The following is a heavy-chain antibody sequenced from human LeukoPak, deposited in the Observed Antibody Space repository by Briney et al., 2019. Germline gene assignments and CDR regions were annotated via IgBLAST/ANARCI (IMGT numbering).Heavy chain of an antibody. CDR1: GGSFSGYY. CDR2: INHSGST. Sequence: SETLSLTCAVYGGSFSGYYWSWIRQPPGKGLEWIGEINHSGSTNYNPSLKSRVTISVDTPKNQFSLKLSSVTAADTAVYYCARWRTGYTAFDIWGQGTMVTVSS. J-gene: IGHJ3*02. D-gene: IGHD5-24*01. CDR3: ARWRTGYTAFDI. V-gene: IGHV4-34*01.